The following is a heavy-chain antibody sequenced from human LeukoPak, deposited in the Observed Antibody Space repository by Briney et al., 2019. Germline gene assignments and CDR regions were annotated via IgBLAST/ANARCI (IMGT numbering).Heavy chain of an antibody. V-gene: IGHV5-51*01. CDR2: IYPGDSDT. CDR1: GYTFTTYW. J-gene: IGHJ4*02. CDR3: ARIGHGYNYGDY. D-gene: IGHD5-24*01. Sequence: GESLKISCEASGYTFTTYWIGWVRQMPGKGLEWMGIIYPGDSDTRYSPSFEGQVTMSADKSINTVYLQCSSLMASDTAMYYCARIGHGYNYGDYWGQGTLVTVSS.